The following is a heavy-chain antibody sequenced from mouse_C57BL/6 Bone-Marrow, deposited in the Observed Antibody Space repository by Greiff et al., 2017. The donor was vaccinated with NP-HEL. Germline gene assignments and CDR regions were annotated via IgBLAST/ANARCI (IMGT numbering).Heavy chain of an antibody. CDR3: VRDPYYSNYWYFDV. CDR2: IRSKSSNYAT. J-gene: IGHJ1*03. V-gene: IGHV10-3*01. CDR1: GFTFNTYA. Sequence: EVHLVESGGGLVQPKGSLKLSCAASGFTFNTYAMHWVRQAPGKGLEWVARIRSKSSNYATYYADSVKDRFTISRDDSQSMLYLQMNNLKTEDTAMYYCVRDPYYSNYWYFDVWGTGTTVTVSS. D-gene: IGHD2-5*01.